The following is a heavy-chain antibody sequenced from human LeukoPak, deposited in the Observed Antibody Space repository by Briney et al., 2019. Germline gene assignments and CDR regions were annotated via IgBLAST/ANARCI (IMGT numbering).Heavy chain of an antibody. Sequence: PGGSLRLSCAASGFTFSSYWMSWVRQAPGKGLEWLANIKQDGSEKYYVDSVKGRFTISRDNAKNSLYLQMNSLRAEDTAVYYCARDLGIAADPFDYWGQGTLVTVSS. CDR3: ARDLGIAADPFDY. D-gene: IGHD6-13*01. CDR2: IKQDGSEK. J-gene: IGHJ4*02. CDR1: GFTFSSYW. V-gene: IGHV3-7*01.